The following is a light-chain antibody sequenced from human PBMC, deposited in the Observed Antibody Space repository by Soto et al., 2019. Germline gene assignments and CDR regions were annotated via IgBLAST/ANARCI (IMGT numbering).Light chain of an antibody. J-gene: IGKJ5*01. CDR2: GAS. CDR1: QSVSSGH. Sequence: DIALTQSPGALSLSPGERGSLSCSASQSVSSGHLAWYQQKPGQAPRLLIYGASTRATGITARFSGSGSGTEFTLSISSLQSEDFAVYYCQQYNNWPITFGQGTRLDIK. CDR3: QQYNNWPIT. V-gene: IGKV3-15*01.